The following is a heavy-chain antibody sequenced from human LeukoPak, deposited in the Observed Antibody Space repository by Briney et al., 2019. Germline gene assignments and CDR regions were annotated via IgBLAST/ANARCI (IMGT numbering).Heavy chain of an antibody. D-gene: IGHD1-26*01. Sequence: GGSLRLSCAASGFTFSSYAMHWVRQAPGKGLEYVSAISSNGGSTYYANSVKGRFTISRDSSKNTLYLQMGSLRAEDMAVYYCARASGSYYDYWGQGTLVTVSS. CDR2: ISSNGGST. CDR1: GFTFSSYA. CDR3: ARASGSYYDY. V-gene: IGHV3-64*01. J-gene: IGHJ4*02.